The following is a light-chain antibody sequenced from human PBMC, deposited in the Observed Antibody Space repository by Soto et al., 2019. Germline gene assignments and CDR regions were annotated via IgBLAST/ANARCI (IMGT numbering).Light chain of an antibody. V-gene: IGKV3-20*01. CDR2: GAS. CDR3: QQYGSSPFI. Sequence: EILFTQSPGTLSLSPGDRATLSCRASQSVSSSYLAWYQQRPGQAPRLLIYGASSRDTGIPDRFSGSGSGTDFTLTISRLEPEDFEVYYCQQYGSSPFIFGPGTKVDIK. J-gene: IGKJ3*01. CDR1: QSVSSSY.